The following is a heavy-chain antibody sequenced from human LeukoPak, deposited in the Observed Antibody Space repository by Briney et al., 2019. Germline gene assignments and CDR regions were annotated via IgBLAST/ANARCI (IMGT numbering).Heavy chain of an antibody. CDR3: ARDSYGDYGY. Sequence: GGSLRLSCAASGFTFSSNPMNWVRQAPGKGLEWVSSISSSSSYIYYADSVKGRFTISRDNAKNSLYLQMNSLRAEDTAVYYCARDSYGDYGYWGQGTLVTVSS. D-gene: IGHD4-17*01. CDR2: ISSSSSYI. CDR1: GFTFSSNP. J-gene: IGHJ4*02. V-gene: IGHV3-21*01.